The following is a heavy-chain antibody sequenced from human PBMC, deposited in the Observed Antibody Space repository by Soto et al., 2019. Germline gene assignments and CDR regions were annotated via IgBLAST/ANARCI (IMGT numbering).Heavy chain of an antibody. Sequence: EVQLLESGGGLVQPGGSLRLSCAASGFTFSSYAMSWVRQAPGKGLEWVSAISGSGGSTYYADSVKGRFTISRDNSKNTLYLQMKSLRAEDTAVYYCAKAPDRGVGLYYYYGMDVWGQGTTVTVSS. D-gene: IGHD1-26*01. J-gene: IGHJ6*02. V-gene: IGHV3-23*01. CDR2: ISGSGGST. CDR1: GFTFSSYA. CDR3: AKAPDRGVGLYYYYGMDV.